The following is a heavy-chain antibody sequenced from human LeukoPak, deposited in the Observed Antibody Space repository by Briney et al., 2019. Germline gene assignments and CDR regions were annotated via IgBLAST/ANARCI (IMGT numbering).Heavy chain of an antibody. Sequence: GASVKVSCKASGYTFTSYYMHWVRQAPGQGLEWMGIINPSGGSTSYAQKFQGRVTRTRDTSTSTVYMELSSLGSEDTAVYYCARVVDGDDAFDIWGQGTMVTVSS. CDR2: INPSGGST. V-gene: IGHV1-46*01. D-gene: IGHD2-15*01. CDR1: GYTFTSYY. J-gene: IGHJ3*02. CDR3: ARVVDGDDAFDI.